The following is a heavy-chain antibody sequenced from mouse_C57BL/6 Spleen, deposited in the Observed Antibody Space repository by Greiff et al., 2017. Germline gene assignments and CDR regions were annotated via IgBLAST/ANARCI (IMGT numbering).Heavy chain of an antibody. V-gene: IGHV1-47*01. Sequence: VKVVESGAELVKPGASVKMSCKASGYTFTTYPIEWMKQNHGKSLEWIGNFHPYNDDTKYDEKFKGKVTLTVEKSSSTVYLELSRLTSDDSAVYYCARGGTAYAMDYWGQGTSVTVSS. CDR2: FHPYNDDT. CDR1: GYTFTTYP. D-gene: IGHD1-2*01. CDR3: ARGGTAYAMDY. J-gene: IGHJ4*01.